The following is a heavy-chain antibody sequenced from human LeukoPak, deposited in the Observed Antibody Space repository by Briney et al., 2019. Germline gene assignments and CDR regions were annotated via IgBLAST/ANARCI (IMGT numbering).Heavy chain of an antibody. CDR1: GDSMRNYP. V-gene: IGHV4-59*01. Sequence: PSETLSLTCTVSGDSMRNYPISWIRQPPGKGLEWIGYIYYSGSTSYNPSLKSRVTISEDTSKNQFSLKLSSVTAADTAVYYSARSVVLYYIDYWGQGTLVTVSS. CDR2: IYYSGST. J-gene: IGHJ4*02. D-gene: IGHD3-22*01. CDR3: ARSVVLYYIDY.